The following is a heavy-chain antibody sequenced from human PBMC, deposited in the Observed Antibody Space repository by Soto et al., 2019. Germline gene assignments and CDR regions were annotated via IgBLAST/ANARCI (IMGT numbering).Heavy chain of an antibody. V-gene: IGHV3-74*01. CDR3: ARGPRVSSTGTGAH. Sequence: GGSLRLSCSVSGFTFSAYWMHWVRQVPGKGLTWVSRISDDGSTATYADSVKGRLVISRDNAKNSLYLEMNTLRADDSGLYYCARGPRVSSTGTGAHWGRGTLVTVSS. CDR2: ISDDGSTA. CDR1: GFTFSAYW. J-gene: IGHJ4*02. D-gene: IGHD1-1*01.